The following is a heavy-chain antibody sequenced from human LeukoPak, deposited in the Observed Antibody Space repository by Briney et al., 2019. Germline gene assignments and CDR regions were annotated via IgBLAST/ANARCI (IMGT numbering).Heavy chain of an antibody. CDR3: ARLNLIGSSPVHHFDY. V-gene: IGHV4-59*08. Sequence: PSETLSLTCTVSGGSISGYYWSCIRQPPGKGLEYIAYIHYSGSTDYNPSLKSRVTISVDTSKNQFSLKMSSVTAADTAVYYCARLNLIGSSPVHHFDYWGQGILVTVSS. D-gene: IGHD6-13*01. J-gene: IGHJ4*02. CDR1: GGSISGYY. CDR2: IHYSGST.